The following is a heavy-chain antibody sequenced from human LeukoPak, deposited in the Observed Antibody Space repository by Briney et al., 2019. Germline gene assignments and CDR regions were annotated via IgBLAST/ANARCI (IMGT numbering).Heavy chain of an antibody. J-gene: IGHJ4*02. Sequence: SETLSLTCTVSGVSISSGSYYWSWIRQPAGKGLEWIGRIYTSGSTNYNPSLKGRVTISVDTSKNQFSLKLSSVTAADTAVYYCARVTTGGYYNCWGQGTLVTVSS. CDR3: ARVTTGGYYNC. V-gene: IGHV4-61*02. CDR2: IYTSGST. D-gene: IGHD3-22*01. CDR1: GVSISSGSYY.